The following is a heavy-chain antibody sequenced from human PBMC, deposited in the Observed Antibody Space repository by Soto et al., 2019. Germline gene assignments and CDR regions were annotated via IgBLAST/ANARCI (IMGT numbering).Heavy chain of an antibody. Sequence: ASVKVSCKASGYAFSDCFIQCLRQAPGQGLEWVAWINPKTAATNYAKKFQDRVTVTSDTSFSTAYLELTRLRPDDTALYYCARIKWGLDYYSGMDVWGQGTAVTVS. D-gene: IGHD1-26*01. CDR2: INPKTAAT. CDR1: GYAFSDCF. CDR3: ARIKWGLDYYSGMDV. J-gene: IGHJ6*02. V-gene: IGHV1-2*02.